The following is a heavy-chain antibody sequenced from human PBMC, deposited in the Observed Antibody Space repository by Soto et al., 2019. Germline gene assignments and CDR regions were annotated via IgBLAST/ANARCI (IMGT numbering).Heavy chain of an antibody. CDR1: GFTFSSYS. J-gene: IGHJ3*02. Sequence: GGSLRLSCAASGFTFSSYSMNWVRQAPGKGLEWVSYISSSSSTIYYADSVKGRFTISRDNANNSLHLQMNSLRVEDTAVYYCAREPRYCRGGSCSITGDAYDIWGQGTMVTVS. CDR3: AREPRYCRGGSCSITGDAYDI. D-gene: IGHD2-15*01. CDR2: ISSSSSTI. V-gene: IGHV3-48*01.